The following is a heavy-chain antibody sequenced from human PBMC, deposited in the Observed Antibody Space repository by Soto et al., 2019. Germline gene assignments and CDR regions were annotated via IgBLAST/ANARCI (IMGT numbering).Heavy chain of an antibody. Sequence: GASVKVSCKASGYTFTSYYMHWVRQAPGQGLEWMGKINPSGGSTSYAQKFQGRVTMTRDTSTSTVYMELSSLRSEDTAVYYCARCSRSSGPYLSQIYYYYYGMDVWGQGTTVTVSS. J-gene: IGHJ6*02. D-gene: IGHD6-6*01. CDR2: INPSGGST. CDR3: ARCSRSSGPYLSQIYYYYYGMDV. V-gene: IGHV1-46*01. CDR1: GYTFTSYY.